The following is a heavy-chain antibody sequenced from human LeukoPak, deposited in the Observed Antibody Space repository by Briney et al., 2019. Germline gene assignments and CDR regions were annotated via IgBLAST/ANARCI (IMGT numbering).Heavy chain of an antibody. V-gene: IGHV4-39*01. D-gene: IGHD2-2*01. J-gene: IGHJ5*02. CDR3: ARHFVVVPAAQYTLYNWFDP. CDR1: GGSISSSSYY. Sequence: SETLSLTCTVSGGSISSSSYYWGWIRQPPGKGLEWIESIYYSGSTYYNPSLKSRVTISVDTSKNQFSLKLSSVTAADTAVYYCARHFVVVPAAQYTLYNWFDPWGQGTLVTVSS. CDR2: IYYSGST.